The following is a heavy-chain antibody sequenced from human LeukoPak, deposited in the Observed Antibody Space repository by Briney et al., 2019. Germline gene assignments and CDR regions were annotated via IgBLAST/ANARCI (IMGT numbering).Heavy chain of an antibody. V-gene: IGHV3-15*01. CDR2: IKSKISGGTT. CDR1: GFTLSNAW. Sequence: GGSLRLSCAASGFTLSNAWMYWVRQAPAKGLEWVGRIKSKISGGTTDYAAPVKGRFTISRDDSKNTLYLQMNSLKTEDTAVYYCTTDAPYYYGSGTKTDAFDLWGQGTMVTVSS. D-gene: IGHD3-10*01. J-gene: IGHJ3*01. CDR3: TTDAPYYYGSGTKTDAFDL.